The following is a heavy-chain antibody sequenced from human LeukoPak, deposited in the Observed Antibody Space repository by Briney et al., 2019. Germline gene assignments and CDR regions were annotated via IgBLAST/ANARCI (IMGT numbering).Heavy chain of an antibody. CDR3: ARDRDGDYTLDY. CDR2: IYHSGST. CDR1: GGSISSGGYY. J-gene: IGHJ4*02. Sequence: SQTLSLTCTVSGGSISSGGYYWSWIRQPPGKGLEWIGYIYHSGSTYYNPSLKSRVTISVDTSKNQFSLKLSSVTAADTAVYYCARDRDGDYTLDYWGQGTLVTVSS. V-gene: IGHV4-30-2*05. D-gene: IGHD4-17*01.